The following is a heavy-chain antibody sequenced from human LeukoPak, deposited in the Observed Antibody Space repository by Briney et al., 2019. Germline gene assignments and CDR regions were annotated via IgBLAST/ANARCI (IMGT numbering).Heavy chain of an antibody. CDR1: GGSISSSSYY. V-gene: IGHV4-39*01. Sequence: SETLSLTCTVSGGSISSSSYYWGWIRQPPGKGLEWTGSIYYSGSTYYNPSLKSRVTISVDTSKNQFSLKLSSVTAADTAVYYCARHVGGHAWELLGDWGQGTLVTVSS. CDR2: IYYSGST. CDR3: ARHVGGHAWELLGD. D-gene: IGHD1-26*01. J-gene: IGHJ4*02.